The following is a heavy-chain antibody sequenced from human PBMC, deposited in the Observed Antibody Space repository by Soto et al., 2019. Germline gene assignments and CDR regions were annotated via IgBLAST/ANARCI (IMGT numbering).Heavy chain of an antibody. Sequence: LSLTCAASGFTFSSYVMSWVRLAPGKGLEWVSAISGSAFSTFYADSVKGRFTISRDNSKNTLYLQMNSLRAEDTAIYYCAKDGTGGDSYYHMDVWGKGTTVTVSS. CDR3: AKDGTGGDSYYHMDV. CDR2: ISGSAFST. CDR1: GFTFSSYV. D-gene: IGHD1-1*01. V-gene: IGHV3-23*01. J-gene: IGHJ6*03.